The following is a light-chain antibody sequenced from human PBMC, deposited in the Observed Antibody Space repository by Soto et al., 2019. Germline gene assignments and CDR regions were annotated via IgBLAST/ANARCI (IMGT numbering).Light chain of an antibody. CDR1: QSISSW. V-gene: IGKV1-5*03. CDR2: KAS. CDR3: QQANSFPIT. Sequence: DIQMTQSPSTLPASVGDRVTITCRASQSISSWLAWYQQKPGKAPKLLIYKASSLESGVPSRFSGSGSGTDFTLTISSLQPEDFATYYCQQANSFPITFGQGTRLEI. J-gene: IGKJ5*01.